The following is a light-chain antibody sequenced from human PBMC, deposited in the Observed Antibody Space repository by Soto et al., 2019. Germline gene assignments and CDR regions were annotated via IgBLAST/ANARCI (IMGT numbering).Light chain of an antibody. V-gene: IGLV1-47*01. CDR2: SNN. CDR3: AAWDDSLSALV. J-gene: IGLJ2*01. Sequence: QLVLTQPPSASGTPGQRVTISCSGSSSSIGSNYVYWYHQLPGTAPKLLIYSNNQRPSGVPDRFSGSKSGTSASLAISGLRSEDEADYYCAAWDDSLSALVFGGGTKVTVL. CDR1: SSSIGSNY.